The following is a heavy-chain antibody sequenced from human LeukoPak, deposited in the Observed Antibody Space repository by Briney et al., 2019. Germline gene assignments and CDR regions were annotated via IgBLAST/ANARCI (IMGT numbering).Heavy chain of an antibody. CDR3: AKAYSYGLMDAFDI. V-gene: IGHV3-9*03. CDR2: ISWNSGSI. Sequence: GRSLRLSCAASGFTFDDYAMHWVRQAPGKGLEWVSGISWNSGSIGYADSVKGRFTISRDNAKNSLYLQMNSLRAEDMALYYCAKAYSYGLMDAFDIWGQGTMVTVSS. D-gene: IGHD5-18*01. CDR1: GFTFDDYA. J-gene: IGHJ3*02.